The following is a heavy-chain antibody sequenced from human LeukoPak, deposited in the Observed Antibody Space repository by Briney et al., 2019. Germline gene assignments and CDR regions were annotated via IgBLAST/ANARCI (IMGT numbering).Heavy chain of an antibody. D-gene: IGHD3-22*01. CDR2: INPSGGST. J-gene: IGHJ4*02. CDR3: ARDYYDSSGYHGTGEFDY. Sequence: GASVKVSCKASGYTFTSYYMHWVRQAPGQGLEWMGIINPSGGSTSYAQKFQGRVTMTRDMSTSTVYMELSSLRSEDTAVYYCARDYYDSSGYHGTGEFDYWGQGTLVTVSS. CDR1: GYTFTSYY. V-gene: IGHV1-46*01.